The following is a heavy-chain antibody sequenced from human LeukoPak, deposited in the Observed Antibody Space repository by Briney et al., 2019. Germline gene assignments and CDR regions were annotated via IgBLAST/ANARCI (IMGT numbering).Heavy chain of an antibody. CDR3: ARDLLRGYYFDH. J-gene: IGHJ4*02. D-gene: IGHD3-22*01. CDR1: GGTFSSYA. V-gene: IGHV1-69*13. Sequence: ASVKVSCKASGGTFSSYAISWVRQAPGQGLEWMGGIIPIFGTANYAQKFQGRVTITADESTSTAYMELSSLRSEDTAVYYCARDLLRGYYFDHWGQGTLVTVSS. CDR2: IIPIFGTA.